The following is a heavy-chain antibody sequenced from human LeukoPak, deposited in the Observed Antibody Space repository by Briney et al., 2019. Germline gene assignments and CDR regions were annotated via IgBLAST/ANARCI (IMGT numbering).Heavy chain of an antibody. D-gene: IGHD2-21*01. CDR3: ARDHSLQSGAYCDF. Sequence: ASVKVSCKASGYTFTSYDINWVRQATGQGLEWMGWMNPNSGNTGYAQKFQGRVTMTRNTSISTVYMELSSLRSEDTAVYYCARDHSLQSGAYCDFWGQGTLVTVSS. J-gene: IGHJ4*02. CDR2: MNPNSGNT. V-gene: IGHV1-8*01. CDR1: GYTFTSYD.